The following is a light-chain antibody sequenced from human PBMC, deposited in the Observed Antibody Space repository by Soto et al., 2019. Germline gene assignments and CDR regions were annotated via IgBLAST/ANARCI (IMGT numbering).Light chain of an antibody. CDR3: MQRIEFPSKT. Sequence: DIVMTQTPLSLPVTPGEPASISCRSSQSLLDSDDGNTYLDWYLQKPGQSPQLLIYTLSYRASGXPXRXSGSGSGTDFTLKISRVEAEDVGVYYCMQRIEFPSKTFGQGTKLEIK. J-gene: IGKJ2*01. CDR1: QSLLDSDDGNTY. V-gene: IGKV2-40*01. CDR2: TLS.